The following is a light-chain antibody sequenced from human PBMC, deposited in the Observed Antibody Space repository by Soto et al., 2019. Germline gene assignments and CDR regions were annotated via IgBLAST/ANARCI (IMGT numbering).Light chain of an antibody. V-gene: IGKV3-15*01. CDR1: QSVKTY. CDR2: GAS. CDR3: QQYNNWPLT. Sequence: EILMTQSPATLSVSPGERATLSCWASQSVKTYLAWYQKKPGQAPRLLIYGASTRAAGIPGRFSGGGSGTEFTLTISSLQSEDSAFYYCQQYNNWPLTFGGGTKVEIK. J-gene: IGKJ4*01.